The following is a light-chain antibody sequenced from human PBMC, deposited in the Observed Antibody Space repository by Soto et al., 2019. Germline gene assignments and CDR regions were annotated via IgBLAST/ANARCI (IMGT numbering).Light chain of an antibody. CDR1: QSVSNN. J-gene: IGKJ1*01. Sequence: EIVMTQSPATLSVSPGERATLSCRASQSVSNNLVWYQQKTGQAPSLLIYGASTRSTGIPARFSRSGSGTEFTLTISSLHSEDFAIYYCQQYNNWARTFGQGTKVQIK. V-gene: IGKV3-15*01. CDR2: GAS. CDR3: QQYNNWART.